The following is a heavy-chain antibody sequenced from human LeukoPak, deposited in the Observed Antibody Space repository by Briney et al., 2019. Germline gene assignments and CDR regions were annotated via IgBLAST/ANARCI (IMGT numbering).Heavy chain of an antibody. CDR1: GFTFSSYN. V-gene: IGHV3-48*02. J-gene: IGHJ4*02. CDR2: IGTSSSIT. Sequence: PGGSLRLSCAASGFTFSSYNMNWVRQAPGKGLEWVSYIGTSSSITYYADSVKGRFTISRDNAKNSMYLQMNSLKDEDTAVYYCAVLFVSEGGYWGQGTVVTVSS. D-gene: IGHD5/OR15-5a*01. CDR3: AVLFVSEGGY.